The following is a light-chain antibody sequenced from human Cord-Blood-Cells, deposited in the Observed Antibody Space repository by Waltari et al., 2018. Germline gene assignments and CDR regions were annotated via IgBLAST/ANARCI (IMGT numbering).Light chain of an antibody. J-gene: IGKJ5*01. CDR1: QSVSSY. CDR2: DAS. CDR3: QQRSNWPPIT. V-gene: IGKV3-11*01. Sequence: EIVLTQSPATLSLSPGERANLSCRASQSVSSYLAWYQQKPGQAPRLLIYDASNRATGIPARFSGSGSGTDFTLTISSLEPEDVAVYYCQQRSNWPPITFGQGTRLEIK.